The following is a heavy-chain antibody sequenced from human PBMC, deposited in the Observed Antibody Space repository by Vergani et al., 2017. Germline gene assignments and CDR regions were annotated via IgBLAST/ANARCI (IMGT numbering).Heavy chain of an antibody. CDR2: ISSSGSTI. CDR1: GFTFSSYE. Sequence: EVQLVESGGGLVQPGRSLRLSCAASGFTFSSYEMNWVRQAPGKGLEWVSYISSSGSTIYYADSVKGRFTISRDNAKNSLYLQMNSLRAEDTAVYYCARLGYCSSTSCYRVHWYFDLWGRGTLVTVSS. CDR3: ARLGYCSSTSCYRVHWYFDL. D-gene: IGHD2-2*02. J-gene: IGHJ2*01. V-gene: IGHV3-48*03.